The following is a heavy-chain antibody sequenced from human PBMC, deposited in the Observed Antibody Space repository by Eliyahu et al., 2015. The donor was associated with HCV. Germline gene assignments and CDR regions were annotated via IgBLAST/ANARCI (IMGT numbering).Heavy chain of an antibody. J-gene: IGHJ6*02. Sequence: EVQLVESGGGLVKPGGSLRLSCAASGFTFXSYSMXWXRQAPGKGLEWVSSISSSSSYIYYADSVKGRFTISRDNAKNSLYLQMNSLRAEDTAVYYCARDTGVRSLLWFGERGYYGMDVWGQGTTVTVSS. CDR1: GFTFXSYS. D-gene: IGHD3-10*01. V-gene: IGHV3-21*01. CDR3: ARDTGVRSLLWFGERGYYGMDV. CDR2: ISSSSSYI.